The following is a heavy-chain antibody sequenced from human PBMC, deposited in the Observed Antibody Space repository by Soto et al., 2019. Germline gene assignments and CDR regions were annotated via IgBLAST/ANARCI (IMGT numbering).Heavy chain of an antibody. CDR3: AKVDSSSTYYYYGMDV. D-gene: IGHD6-6*01. Sequence: VQLLESGGGLVQPGGSLRLSCAASGFTFSSYAMSWVRQAPGKGLEWVAVISYDGSNKYYADSVKGRFTISRDNSKNTLYLQMNSLRAEDTAVYYCAKVDSSSTYYYYGMDVWGQGTTVTVSS. CDR1: GFTFSSYA. J-gene: IGHJ6*02. CDR2: ISYDGSNK. V-gene: IGHV3-30*18.